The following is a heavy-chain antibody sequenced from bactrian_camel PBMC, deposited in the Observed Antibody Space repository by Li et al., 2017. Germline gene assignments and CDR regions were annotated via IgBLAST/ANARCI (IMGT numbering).Heavy chain of an antibody. Sequence: VQLVESGGGLVQSGGSLRLSCAASGFTFSSVDMSWVRQAPGKGLEWVSCINSSGGSTYYADSVKGRFTISRDNAKNTLYLQMNSLKPEDTAMYYCVNGARAEYPHWGQGTQVTVS. V-gene: IGHV3S40*01. J-gene: IGHJ4*01. CDR2: INSSGGST. CDR1: GFTFSSVD. CDR3: VNGARAEYPH. D-gene: IGHD5*01.